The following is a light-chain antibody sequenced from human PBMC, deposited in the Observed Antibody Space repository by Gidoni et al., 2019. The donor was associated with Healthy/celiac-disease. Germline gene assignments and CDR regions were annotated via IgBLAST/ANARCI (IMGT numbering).Light chain of an antibody. Sequence: QPALTKPASVSGSPGQSITISCTGTSSDVGSYNLVSWYQQHPGKAPKLMIYEGSKRPSGVSNRFSGSKSGNTASLTISGLQAEDEADYYCCSYAGSSPLFSGGTKLTVL. CDR2: EGS. CDR3: CSYAGSSPL. V-gene: IGLV2-23*01. CDR1: SSDVGSYNL. J-gene: IGLJ2*01.